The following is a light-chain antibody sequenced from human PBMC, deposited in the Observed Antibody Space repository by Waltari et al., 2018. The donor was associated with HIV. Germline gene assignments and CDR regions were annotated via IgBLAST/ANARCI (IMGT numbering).Light chain of an antibody. V-gene: IGKV3-15*01. CDR3: HQYNYWPIYS. CDR1: QSVSRN. J-gene: IGKJ2*03. CDR2: GAS. Sequence: EIVMTQSPATLSVSPGERATLSCRASQSVSRNLAWYQQEPGQAPRRLIYGASTRATGIPVRFSGTGSGTEITLTISSLQSEDFVRCYCHQYNYWPIYSFGQGTKLEIK.